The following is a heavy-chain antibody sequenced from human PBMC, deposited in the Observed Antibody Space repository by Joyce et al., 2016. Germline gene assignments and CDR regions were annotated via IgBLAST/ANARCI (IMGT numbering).Heavy chain of an antibody. D-gene: IGHD5/OR15-5a*01. CDR3: ARGLLGRVSGYYYYDMDG. J-gene: IGHJ6*03. CDR1: GGSIRGSS. CDR2: IYYSGST. Sequence: QVQLQESGPGLIKPSETLSLTCSVSGGSIRGSSWTWIRQPPGKGLEWMGNIYYSGSTYFNPALESRVTTGVDTSKKLFSLRLNSVTAADTAVYYCARGLLGRVSGYYYYDMDGWGKGTMVTVSS. V-gene: IGHV4-59*01.